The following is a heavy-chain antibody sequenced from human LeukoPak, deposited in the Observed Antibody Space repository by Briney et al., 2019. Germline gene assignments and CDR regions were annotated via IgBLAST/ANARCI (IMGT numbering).Heavy chain of an antibody. CDR3: AKDSRYSGGKYFDY. Sequence: PGGSLRLSCAASGFTFSSYGMHWVRQAPGKGLEWVAVISYDGSNTYYADSVKGRFTISRDNSKNTLYLQMNSLRAEDTAVYFCAKDSRYSGGKYFDYWAREPWSPSPQ. CDR2: ISYDGSNT. J-gene: IGHJ4*02. CDR1: GFTFSSYG. V-gene: IGHV3-30*18. D-gene: IGHD1-26*01.